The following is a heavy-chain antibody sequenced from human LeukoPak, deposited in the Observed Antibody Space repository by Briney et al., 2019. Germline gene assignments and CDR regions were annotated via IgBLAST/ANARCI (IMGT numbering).Heavy chain of an antibody. CDR2: IYWDDFK. CDR3: AHRDLYCSSASCYSADAFDL. CDR1: GFSLRTSGVG. D-gene: IGHD2-2*02. J-gene: IGHJ3*01. V-gene: IGHV2-5*02. Sequence: SGPTLLQPTATLTLTCTFSGFSLRTSGVGVGWIRQPPGKALEWLKLIYWDDFKRYSPSLKSSLTITKDTSKNQVVLTMTTMDPVDTATYYCAHRDLYCSSASCYSADAFDLWGQGTMVTVSS.